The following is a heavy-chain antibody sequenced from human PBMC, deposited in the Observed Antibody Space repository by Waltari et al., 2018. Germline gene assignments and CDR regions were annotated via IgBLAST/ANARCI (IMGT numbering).Heavy chain of an antibody. V-gene: IGHV3-48*03. D-gene: IGHD4-17*01. J-gene: IGHJ4*02. CDR2: ISTSGSTV. CDR1: GFTFNNYE. CDR3: TTTVVSPFVY. Sequence: EVQLVESGGGLVQPGGSLRLSCAASGFTFNNYEMNVVRQAPGKGLEWVSYISTSGSTVYYADSVKGRFTISRDNAKNSLYLQMNSLRAEDTAVYYCTTTVVSPFVYWGQGTLVTVSS.